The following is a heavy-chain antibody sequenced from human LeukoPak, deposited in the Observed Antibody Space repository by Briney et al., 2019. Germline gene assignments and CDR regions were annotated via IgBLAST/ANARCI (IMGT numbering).Heavy chain of an antibody. J-gene: IGHJ4*02. CDR3: AKDQSPMIVVVTTWDY. CDR2: IHSDGGVT. V-gene: IGHV3-74*01. Sequence: GGSLRLSCAASGFAFDYYWMNWVRQAPGKRLVWVSRIHSDGGVTRYADSVKGRFTISRDNAKNTLYLQMNDLTVEDTGVYYCAKDQSPMIVVVTTWDYWGQGTLVTVSS. D-gene: IGHD3-22*01. CDR1: GFAFDYYW.